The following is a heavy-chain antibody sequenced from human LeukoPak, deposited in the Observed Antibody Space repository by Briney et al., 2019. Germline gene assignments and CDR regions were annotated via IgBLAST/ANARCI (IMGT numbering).Heavy chain of an antibody. D-gene: IGHD6-13*01. V-gene: IGHV1-2*06. J-gene: IGHJ4*02. Sequence: GASVKVSCKASGYTFTGYYMHWVRQAPGQGLEWMGRINPNSGSTHYAQKVQGRFTMTMDTSISTAYMELSRLRSDDTAVYYCARDRSSSSWYSDFDYWGQGTLVTVSS. CDR3: ARDRSSSSWYSDFDY. CDR1: GYTFTGYY. CDR2: INPNSGST.